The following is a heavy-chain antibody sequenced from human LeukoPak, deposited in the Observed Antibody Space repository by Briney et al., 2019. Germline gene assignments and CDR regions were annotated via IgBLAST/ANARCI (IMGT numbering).Heavy chain of an antibody. Sequence: SETLSLTCAVYGGSFSGYYWSWVRQPPGPGLEWIGEINHSGSTNYNPSLKSRVTISVDTSKNQFSLKLSSVTAADTAVYYCARGPLGYCSSTSCRDAFDIWGQGTMVTVSS. D-gene: IGHD2-2*01. CDR3: ARGPLGYCSSTSCRDAFDI. CDR1: GGSFSGYY. V-gene: IGHV4-34*01. CDR2: INHSGST. J-gene: IGHJ3*02.